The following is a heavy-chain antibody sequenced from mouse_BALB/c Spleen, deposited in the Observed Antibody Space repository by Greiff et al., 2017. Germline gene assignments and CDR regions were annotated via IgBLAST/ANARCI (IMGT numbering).Heavy chain of an antibody. V-gene: IGHV6-6*02. J-gene: IGHJ4*01. CDR1: GFTFSSYW. CDR3: TRGYSHMDY. CDR2: IRLKSDNYAT. Sequence: EVKVEESGGGLVQPGGSMKLSCVASGFTFSSYWMSWVRQSPEKGLEWVAEIRLKSDNYATHYAESVKGKFTISRDDSKSRLYLQMNSLRAEDTGIYYCTRGYSHMDYWGQGTSVTVSS.